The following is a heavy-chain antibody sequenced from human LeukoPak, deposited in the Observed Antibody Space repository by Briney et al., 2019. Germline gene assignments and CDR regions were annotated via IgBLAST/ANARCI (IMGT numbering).Heavy chain of an antibody. D-gene: IGHD3-22*01. CDR1: GGSISSYY. CDR3: AINYYYDSSGYQNNWFDP. CDR2: IYYNGST. Sequence: SETLSLTCTVSGGSISSYYWSWIRQPPGKGLEWIGYIYYNGSTNYNPSLKSRVAISVDTSKNQFSLKLSSVTAADTAVYYCAINYYYDSSGYQNNWFDPWGQGTLVTVSS. V-gene: IGHV4-59*01. J-gene: IGHJ5*02.